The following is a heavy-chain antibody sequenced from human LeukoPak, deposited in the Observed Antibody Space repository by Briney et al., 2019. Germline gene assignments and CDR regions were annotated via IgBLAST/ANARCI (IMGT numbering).Heavy chain of an antibody. CDR1: GFTVSNAW. Sequence: GGSLRLSCAASGFTVSNAWMSWVRQAPRKGLEWVGHIKHETDGGTTDYAAPVKGRFTISRDDSKNTLYLQLNSLKLEDTAVYYCTTDKDSGDFGLDYWGQGTLVTVSS. CDR2: IKHETDGGTT. V-gene: IGHV3-15*01. D-gene: IGHD4-17*01. CDR3: TTDKDSGDFGLDY. J-gene: IGHJ4*02.